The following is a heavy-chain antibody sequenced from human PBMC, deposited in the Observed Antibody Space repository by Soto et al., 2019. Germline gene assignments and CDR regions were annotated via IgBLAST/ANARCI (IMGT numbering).Heavy chain of an antibody. J-gene: IGHJ4*02. V-gene: IGHV1-69*02. Sequence: QVQLVQSGAEVKKPGSSVKVSCKASGGTFSSYTISWVRQAPGQGLEWMGRIIPILGIANYAQKLQGRVTITADKSTSTAYMGLSSVRSEDTAGYYCAITACSGGRCYLNFAYWGQGALVTVSS. CDR1: GGTFSSYT. CDR3: AITACSGGRCYLNFAY. D-gene: IGHD2-15*01. CDR2: IIPILGIA.